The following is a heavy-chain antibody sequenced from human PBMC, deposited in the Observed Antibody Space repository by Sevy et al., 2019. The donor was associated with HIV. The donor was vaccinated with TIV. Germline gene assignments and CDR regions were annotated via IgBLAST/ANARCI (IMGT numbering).Heavy chain of an antibody. Sequence: GGSLRLSCVASGFTFSNYAMIWVRQAPGKRLEWVSVISGSGGHTYYADSVKGRFTFSRDNSKNTLYLQMNSLRVEDTALYYCAKDYVAWGQGTLVTVSS. J-gene: IGHJ5*02. D-gene: IGHD2-15*01. CDR2: ISGSGGHT. CDR3: AKDYVA. V-gene: IGHV3-23*01. CDR1: GFTFSNYA.